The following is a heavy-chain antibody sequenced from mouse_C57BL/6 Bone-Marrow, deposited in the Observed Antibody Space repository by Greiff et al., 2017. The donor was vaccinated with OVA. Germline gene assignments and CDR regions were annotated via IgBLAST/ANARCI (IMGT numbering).Heavy chain of an antibody. Sequence: EVQLQQSGPGLVKPSQSLSLTCSVTGYSITSGYYWIWIRPSPGNQLEWVGYISYAGSNNYTPSLNIRISLTSDTSKNQFFLKLNSVTTEDTATCYCARGPFFDLDYWGQGTTLTVSS. J-gene: IGHJ2*01. V-gene: IGHV3-6*01. CDR3: ARGPFFDLDY. CDR2: ISYAGSN. CDR1: GYSITSGYY.